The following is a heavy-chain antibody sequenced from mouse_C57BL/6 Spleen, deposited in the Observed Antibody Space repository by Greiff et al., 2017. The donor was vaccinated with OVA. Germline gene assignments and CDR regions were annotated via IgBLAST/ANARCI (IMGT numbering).Heavy chain of an antibody. J-gene: IGHJ2*01. CDR3: ARNWDEVVDY. Sequence: VKLMESGAELVKPGASVKLSCKASGYTFTSYWMQWVKQRPGQGLEWIGEIDPSDSYTNYNQKFKGKATLTVDTSSSTAYMQLSSLTSEDSAVYYCARNWDEVVDYWGQGTTLTVSS. CDR2: IDPSDSYT. CDR1: GYTFTSYW. D-gene: IGHD4-1*01. V-gene: IGHV1-50*01.